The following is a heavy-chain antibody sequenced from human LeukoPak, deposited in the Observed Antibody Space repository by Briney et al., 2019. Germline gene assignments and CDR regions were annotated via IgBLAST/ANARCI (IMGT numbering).Heavy chain of an antibody. J-gene: IGHJ4*02. V-gene: IGHV4-34*12. Sequence: SETLSLTCAVYGGSFSDYYWSWIRQTPEKGLEWIGEIIHSGSTNYSPSLKSRVTISLDAAKSQFSLRLTSVTAADTAVYYCAGYSGSPRYFDYWGQGTLVTVSS. CDR1: GGSFSDYY. CDR2: IIHSGST. CDR3: AGYSGSPRYFDY. D-gene: IGHD6-6*01.